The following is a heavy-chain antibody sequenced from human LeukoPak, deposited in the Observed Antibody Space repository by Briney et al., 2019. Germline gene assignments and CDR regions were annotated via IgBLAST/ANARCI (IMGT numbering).Heavy chain of an antibody. Sequence: AASVKVSCKASGGTFSSYAISWVRQAPGRGLEWMGGIIPIFGTANYAQKFQGRVTITTDESTSTAYVELSSLRSEDTAVYYCARDRGQDEFDPWGQGTLVTVSS. CDR1: GGTFSSYA. V-gene: IGHV1-69*05. CDR3: ARDRGQDEFDP. CDR2: IIPIFGTA. J-gene: IGHJ5*02.